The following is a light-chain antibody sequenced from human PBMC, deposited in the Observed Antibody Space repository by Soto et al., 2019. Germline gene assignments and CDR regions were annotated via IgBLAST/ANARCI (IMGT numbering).Light chain of an antibody. J-gene: IGKJ4*01. CDR2: AAS. Sequence: IQLTQSPSSLSASVGDRVTITCRASQGISSYLAWYQQKPGKAPKLLIYAASTLQSGVPSRFSGSGSGTDFSLTISSLQPGDFATYDCQQLNSYPLTFGGGTKVEIK. V-gene: IGKV1-9*01. CDR1: QGISSY. CDR3: QQLNSYPLT.